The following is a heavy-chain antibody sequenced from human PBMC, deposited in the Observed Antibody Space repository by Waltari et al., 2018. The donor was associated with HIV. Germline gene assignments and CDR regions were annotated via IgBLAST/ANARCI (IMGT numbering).Heavy chain of an antibody. Sequence: QVQLVQSGAEVKKPGASVQVSCTASGYTFTGSYMHWVRQAPGQGLEWMGWNNPNSGGTNYAQKFKGRVTMTRDTSISTAYMELSRLRSDDTAVYYCARAAAGGNWFDPWGQGTLVTVSS. CDR3: ARAAAGGNWFDP. CDR1: GYTFTGSY. D-gene: IGHD1-26*01. J-gene: IGHJ5*02. CDR2: NNPNSGGT. V-gene: IGHV1-2*02.